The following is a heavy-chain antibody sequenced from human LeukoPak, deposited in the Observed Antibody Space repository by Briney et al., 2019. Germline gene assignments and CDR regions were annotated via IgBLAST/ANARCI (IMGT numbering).Heavy chain of an antibody. Sequence: ASVKVSCKASGYTFTSYGISWVRQAPGQGLEWMGWISAYNGNTNYEQTLQGRGPMTTATSTSTAYMELRSLRSDDTAVYYCARDPPPIAVAGRDYYYYYMDVWGKGTTVTVSS. CDR3: ARDPPPIAVAGRDYYYYYMDV. CDR2: ISAYNGNT. D-gene: IGHD6-19*01. CDR1: GYTFTSYG. J-gene: IGHJ6*03. V-gene: IGHV1-18*01.